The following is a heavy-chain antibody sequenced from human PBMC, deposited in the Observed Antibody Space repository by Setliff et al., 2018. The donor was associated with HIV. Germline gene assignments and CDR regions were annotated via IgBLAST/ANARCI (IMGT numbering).Heavy chain of an antibody. CDR1: GYTFTGYY. J-gene: IGHJ3*02. V-gene: IGHV1-2*02. CDR3: ARAEFLGPESDFDI. Sequence: ASVKVSCKASGYTFTGYYMHWVRQAPGQGLEWMGWINPIFGLANYARKFQGRVTITADKSTSTAYLELSSLTYDDTAIYYCARAEFLGPESDFDIWGQGTMVTVSS. D-gene: IGHD3-10*01. CDR2: INPIFGLA.